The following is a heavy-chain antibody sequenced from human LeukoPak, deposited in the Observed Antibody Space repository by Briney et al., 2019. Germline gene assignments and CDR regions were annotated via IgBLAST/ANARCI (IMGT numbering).Heavy chain of an antibody. J-gene: IGHJ4*02. D-gene: IGHD5-18*01. Sequence: GGSLRLSCAASGFTFSSYSMNWVRQAPGKGLEWVSVIYSGGTTYYADSVKGRFTISRDNSKNTLHLQMNSLRAEDTAVYYCARDQYSYAHAAHWGQGTLVTVSS. CDR2: IYSGGTT. V-gene: IGHV3-66*01. CDR1: GFTFSSYS. CDR3: ARDQYSYAHAAH.